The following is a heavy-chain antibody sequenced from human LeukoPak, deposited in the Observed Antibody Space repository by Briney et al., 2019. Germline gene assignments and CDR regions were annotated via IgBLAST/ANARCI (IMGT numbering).Heavy chain of an antibody. J-gene: IGHJ6*02. Sequence: GGSLKLSCAASGFTFSSYSMNWVRQAPGKGLEWVSSISSSSSYIYYADSVKGRFTISRDNAKNSLYLQMNSLRAEDTAVYYCAKTIWFGELWGLYYYYGMDVWGQGTTVTVSS. CDR1: GFTFSSYS. CDR3: AKTIWFGELWGLYYYYGMDV. D-gene: IGHD3-10*01. CDR2: ISSSSSYI. V-gene: IGHV3-21*01.